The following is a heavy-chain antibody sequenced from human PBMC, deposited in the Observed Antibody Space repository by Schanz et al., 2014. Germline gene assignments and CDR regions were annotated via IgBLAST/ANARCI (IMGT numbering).Heavy chain of an antibody. Sequence: QVQLQESGPGLVKPSQTLSLTCSVSGGSISSGGYFWTWIRQHPGKGLEWIGYIYDGGSTYYNPSLKSRVTISVDTSKNQFSLRLSSVTAADTAVYYCARDERDLPRSLVVFWGQGTLVTVSS. CDR3: ARDERDLPRSLVVF. V-gene: IGHV4-31*03. J-gene: IGHJ4*02. CDR1: GGSISSGGYF. CDR2: IYDGGST. D-gene: IGHD2-2*01.